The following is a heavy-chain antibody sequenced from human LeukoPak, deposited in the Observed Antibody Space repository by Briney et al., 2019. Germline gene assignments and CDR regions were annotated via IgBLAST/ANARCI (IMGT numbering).Heavy chain of an antibody. V-gene: IGHV5-10-1*01. Sequence: GESLKISCKTSGYSFTSYWIGWVRQMPGKGLEWMGRIDPSDSYTDYSPSFQGHVTISADKSISTAYLQWSSLKASDTAMYYCARHGDLSSATDYWGQGTLVTVSS. CDR3: ARHGDLSSATDY. D-gene: IGHD6-13*01. J-gene: IGHJ4*02. CDR1: GYSFTSYW. CDR2: IDPSDSYT.